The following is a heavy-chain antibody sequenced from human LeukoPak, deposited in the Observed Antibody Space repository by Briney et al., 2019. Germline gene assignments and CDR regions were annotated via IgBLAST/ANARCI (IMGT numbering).Heavy chain of an antibody. Sequence: PGGSLRLSCAASGFTFSSYAMSWVRQAPGKGLEWVSAISGSGGSTYYADSAKGRFTISRDNSKNTLYLQMNSLRAEDTAVYYCAKDRDWNYVFDYWGQGTLVTVSS. J-gene: IGHJ4*02. CDR3: AKDRDWNYVFDY. V-gene: IGHV3-23*01. D-gene: IGHD1-7*01. CDR1: GFTFSSYA. CDR2: ISGSGGST.